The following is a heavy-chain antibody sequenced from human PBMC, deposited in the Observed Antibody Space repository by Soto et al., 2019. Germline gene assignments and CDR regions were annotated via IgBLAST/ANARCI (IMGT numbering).Heavy chain of an antibody. V-gene: IGHV1-18*04. CDR2: ISAYNGNT. J-gene: IGHJ2*01. Sequence: ASVKVSCKASGYTFTSYGISWVRQAPGQGLEWMGWISAYNGNTNYAQKLQGRVTMTTDTSTSTAYMELRSLRSDDTAVYYCARDSSLVGATSLGYFDLWGRGTLVTVSS. CDR3: ARDSSLVGATSLGYFDL. D-gene: IGHD1-26*01. CDR1: GYTFTSYG.